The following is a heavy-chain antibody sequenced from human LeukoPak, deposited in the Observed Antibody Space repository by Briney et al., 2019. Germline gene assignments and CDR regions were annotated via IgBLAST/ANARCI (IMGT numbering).Heavy chain of an antibody. J-gene: IGHJ4*02. D-gene: IGHD3-10*01. CDR1: GDSVSSNSAT. CDR3: ARDRGSGGSGSYYPFDY. V-gene: IGHV6-1*01. CDR2: TNYRSKWYN. Sequence: SQTLSLTCAISGDSVSSNSATWIWIRQSPSRGLEWLGRTNYRSKWYNDYGLSVKSRITVNPDTSKNQFSLQLNSVTPEDTAVYYCARDRGSGGSGSYYPFDYWGQGTLVTVSS.